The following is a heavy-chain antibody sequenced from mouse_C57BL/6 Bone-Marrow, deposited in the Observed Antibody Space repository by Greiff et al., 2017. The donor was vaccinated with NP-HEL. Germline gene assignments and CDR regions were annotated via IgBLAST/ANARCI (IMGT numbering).Heavy chain of an antibody. Sequence: EVKLVESGGGLVKPGGSLTLSCAASGFTFSSYAMSWVRQTPEKRLEWVATISDGGSYTYYPDNVKGRFTISRDNAKNNLYLQMSHLKSEDTAMYYCARDAPYYYGSSLFAYWGQGTLVTVSA. J-gene: IGHJ3*01. V-gene: IGHV5-4*01. CDR2: ISDGGSYT. CDR1: GFTFSSYA. D-gene: IGHD1-1*01. CDR3: ARDAPYYYGSSLFAY.